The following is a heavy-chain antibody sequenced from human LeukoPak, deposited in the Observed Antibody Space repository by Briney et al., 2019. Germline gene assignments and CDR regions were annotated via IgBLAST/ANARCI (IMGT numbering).Heavy chain of an antibody. CDR1: GYTFTSYG. V-gene: IGHV1-18*01. D-gene: IGHD3-3*01. Sequence: ASVKVSCKASGYTFTSYGISWVRQAPGQGLEWMGWISAYNGNTNYAQKLQGRVTMTTDTSTSTAYMELRSLRSDDTAVYYCARGSPYYDFWSGSRTINAFDIWGQGTMVTVSS. CDR2: ISAYNGNT. CDR3: ARGSPYYDFWSGSRTINAFDI. J-gene: IGHJ3*02.